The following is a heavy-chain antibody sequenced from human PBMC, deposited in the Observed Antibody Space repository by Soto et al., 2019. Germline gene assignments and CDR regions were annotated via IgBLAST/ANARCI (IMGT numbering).Heavy chain of an antibody. D-gene: IGHD4-17*01. CDR3: ARGPLTTVTTGSLAFDI. V-gene: IGHV1-69*02. Sequence: EASVKVSCKASGGTFSSYTISWVRQAPGQGLEWMGRIIPILGIANYAQKFQGRVTITADKSTSTAYMELSSLRSEDTAVYYCARGPLTTVTTGSLAFDIWGQGTMGTVSS. CDR1: GGTFSSYT. CDR2: IIPILGIA. J-gene: IGHJ3*02.